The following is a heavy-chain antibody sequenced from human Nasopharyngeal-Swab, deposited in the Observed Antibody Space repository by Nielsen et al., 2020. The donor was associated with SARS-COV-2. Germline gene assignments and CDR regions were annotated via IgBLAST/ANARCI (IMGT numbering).Heavy chain of an antibody. V-gene: IGHV1-18*01. CDR1: GYTFTSYG. Sequence: ASVKVSCKASGYTFTSYGISWARQAPGQGLEWMGWISAYNGNTNYAQKLQGRVTMTTDTSTSTAYMELRSLRSDDTAVYYCARVGTYYYDSSGYYPDYWGQGTLVTVSS. J-gene: IGHJ4*02. CDR2: ISAYNGNT. CDR3: ARVGTYYYDSSGYYPDY. D-gene: IGHD3-22*01.